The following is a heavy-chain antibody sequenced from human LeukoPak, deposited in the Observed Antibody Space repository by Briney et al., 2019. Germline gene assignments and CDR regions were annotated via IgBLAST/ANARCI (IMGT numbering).Heavy chain of an antibody. CDR2: IYHSGST. D-gene: IGHD2-2*02. Sequence: PSQTLSLTCAVSGGSISSGGYSWSWIRQPPGKGLEGIGYIYHSGSTYYNPSLKSRVTISVDRSKNQFSLKLSSVTAADTAVYYCARDLNRAYTLAFDYWGQGTLVTVSS. CDR1: GGSISSGGYS. V-gene: IGHV4-30-2*01. J-gene: IGHJ4*02. CDR3: ARDLNRAYTLAFDY.